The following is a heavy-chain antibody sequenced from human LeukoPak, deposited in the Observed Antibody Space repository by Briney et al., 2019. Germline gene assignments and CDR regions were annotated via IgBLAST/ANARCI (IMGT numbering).Heavy chain of an antibody. D-gene: IGHD6-19*01. V-gene: IGHV4-34*01. Sequence: SETLSLTCAVYGGSFSGYYWSWIRQPPGKGLEWIGEINHSGSTNYNPSLKSRVTISVDTSKNQFSLKLSSVTAADTAVYYCAWYARGGWSAEYFQHWGQGTLVTVSS. CDR2: INHSGST. CDR3: AWYARGGWSAEYFQH. CDR1: GGSFSGYY. J-gene: IGHJ1*01.